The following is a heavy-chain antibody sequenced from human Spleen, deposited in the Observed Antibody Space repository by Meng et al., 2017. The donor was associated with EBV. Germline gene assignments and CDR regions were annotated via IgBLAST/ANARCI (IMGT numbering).Heavy chain of an antibody. CDR2: VFSGGDI. J-gene: IGHJ4*02. CDR1: GFTVNTNY. V-gene: IGHV3-53*01. CDR3: TRTSLKS. Sequence: EVQRVESGGCLIQPGGSLRLSCAAAGFTVNTNYMSYVRQAPGKGLEWVSIVFSGGDIYYADSVKGRFTISRDNAKNSLYLQMNSLRAEDTAMYYCTRTSLKSWGQGTLVTVSS. D-gene: IGHD4/OR15-4a*01.